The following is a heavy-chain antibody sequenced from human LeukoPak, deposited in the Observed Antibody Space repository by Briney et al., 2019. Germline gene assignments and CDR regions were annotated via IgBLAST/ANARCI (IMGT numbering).Heavy chain of an antibody. D-gene: IGHD6-13*01. CDR2: INTNTGNP. CDR3: ARVAASSSWYEVDY. J-gene: IGHJ4*02. Sequence: ASVKVSCKASGYTFTSYAMNWERQAPGQGLEWMGWINTNTGNPTYAQGFTGRFVFSLDTSVSTAYLQISSLKAEDTAVYYCARVAASSSWYEVDYWGQGTLVTVSS. CDR1: GYTFTSYA. V-gene: IGHV7-4-1*02.